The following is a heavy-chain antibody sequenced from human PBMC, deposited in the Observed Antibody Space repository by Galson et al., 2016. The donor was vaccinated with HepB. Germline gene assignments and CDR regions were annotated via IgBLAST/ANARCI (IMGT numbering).Heavy chain of an antibody. CDR3: AKNRHVVVVVAGMDV. V-gene: IGHV3-23*01. Sequence: SLRLSCAASGFTFSTYAMTWVRQAPGKGLQWASSIGGSGSSTYYADSVKGRFTISRDNSKNTLYLQMHSLRAEDTAKYYCAKNRHVVVVVAGMDVWGKGTTVTVSS. CDR2: IGGSGSST. D-gene: IGHD3-22*01. CDR1: GFTFSTYA. J-gene: IGHJ6*04.